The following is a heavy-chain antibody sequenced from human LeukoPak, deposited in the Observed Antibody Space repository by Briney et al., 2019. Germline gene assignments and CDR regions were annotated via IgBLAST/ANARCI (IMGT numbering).Heavy chain of an antibody. CDR3: ARDSDSSGAVGMDV. D-gene: IGHD3-22*01. J-gene: IGHJ6*02. CDR2: IYYSGST. Sequence: SVTLPLTCTVSGGSISSYYWSWIRQPPGKGLEWIGYIYYSGSTNYNPSLKSRVTISVDTSKNQFSLKLSSVTAADTAVYYCARDSDSSGAVGMDVWGQGTTVTVSS. V-gene: IGHV4-59*01. CDR1: GGSISSYY.